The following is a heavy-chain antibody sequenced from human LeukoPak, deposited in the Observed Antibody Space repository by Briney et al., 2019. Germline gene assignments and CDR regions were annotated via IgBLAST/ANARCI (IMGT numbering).Heavy chain of an antibody. CDR2: IKQDGSQK. D-gene: IGHD3-16*01. Sequence: GGSLRLSCAASGFTFSNYWMSWVRQAPGKGLEWVANIKQDGSQKNYVDSVKGRFTISRDNAKNSLYLQMNSLRAEDTAVYYRAKDSPFGGYWGQGTLVTVSS. CDR3: AKDSPFGGY. J-gene: IGHJ4*02. CDR1: GFTFSNYW. V-gene: IGHV3-7*03.